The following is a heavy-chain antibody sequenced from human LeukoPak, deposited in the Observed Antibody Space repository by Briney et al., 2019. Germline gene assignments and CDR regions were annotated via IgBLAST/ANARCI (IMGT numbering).Heavy chain of an antibody. D-gene: IGHD5-18*01. Sequence: SETLSLTCTVSGGSISSYYWGWIRQPPGKGLEWIGSIYYSGSTYYNPSLKSRVTISVDTSKNQFSLQLSSVTAADTAVYYCAGVWDTAMARDAFDIWGQGTMVTVSS. CDR1: GGSISSYY. CDR3: AGVWDTAMARDAFDI. CDR2: IYYSGST. J-gene: IGHJ3*02. V-gene: IGHV4-39*07.